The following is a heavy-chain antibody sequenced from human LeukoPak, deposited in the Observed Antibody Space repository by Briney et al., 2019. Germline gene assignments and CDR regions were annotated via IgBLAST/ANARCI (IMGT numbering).Heavy chain of an antibody. V-gene: IGHV1-8*01. CDR2: MNPNSGNT. J-gene: IGHJ3*02. CDR1: GYTFTSYD. CDR3: ARADAFDI. Sequence: ASVKVSCKASGYTFTSYDINWVRQAPGQGLEWVGWMNPNSGNTGSAQKVQGRITITMNTSISTAYMELSSLRSEDTAVYYCARADAFDIWGQGTMVTVSS.